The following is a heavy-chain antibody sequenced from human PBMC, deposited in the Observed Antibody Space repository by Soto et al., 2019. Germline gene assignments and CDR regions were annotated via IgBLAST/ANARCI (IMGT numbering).Heavy chain of an antibody. CDR1: GFTFSSYA. Sequence: GGSLILSCAASGFTFSSYAMSWVRQAPGKGLEWVSAISGSGGSTYYADSVKGRFTISRDNSKNTLYLQMNSLRAEDTAVYYCAKEGGYYDSSGYYYTYYYGMDVWGQGTTVTVSS. J-gene: IGHJ6*02. D-gene: IGHD3-22*01. CDR3: AKEGGYYDSSGYYYTYYYGMDV. V-gene: IGHV3-23*01. CDR2: ISGSGGST.